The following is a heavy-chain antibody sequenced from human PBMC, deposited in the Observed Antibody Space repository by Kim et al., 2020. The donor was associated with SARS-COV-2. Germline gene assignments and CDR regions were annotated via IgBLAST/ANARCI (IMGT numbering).Heavy chain of an antibody. CDR1: GYTLTELS. D-gene: IGHD3-10*01. Sequence: ASVKVSCKVSGYTLTELSMHWVRQAPGKGLEWMGGFDPEDGETIYAQKFQGRVTMTEDTSTDTAYMELSSLRSEDTAVYYCATEGMGLWFGELPFDYWGQGTLVTVSS. J-gene: IGHJ4*02. CDR2: FDPEDGET. V-gene: IGHV1-24*01. CDR3: ATEGMGLWFGELPFDY.